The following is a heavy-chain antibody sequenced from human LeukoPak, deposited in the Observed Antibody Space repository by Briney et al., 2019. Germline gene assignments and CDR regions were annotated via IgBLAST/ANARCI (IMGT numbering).Heavy chain of an antibody. CDR2: IRYDGSNK. CDR1: GFTFSSYG. V-gene: IGHV3-30*02. CDR3: AKNNDYGGSYWYFDL. J-gene: IGHJ2*01. D-gene: IGHD4-23*01. Sequence: GGSLRLSCAASGFTFSSYGMHWVRQAPGKGLEWVAFIRYDGSNKYYADSVKGRFTISRDSSKNTLYLQMSSLRDEDTAVYYCAKNNDYGGSYWYFDLWGRGTLVTVSS.